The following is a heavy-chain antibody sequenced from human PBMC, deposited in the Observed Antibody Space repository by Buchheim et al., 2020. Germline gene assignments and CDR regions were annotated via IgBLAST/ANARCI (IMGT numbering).Heavy chain of an antibody. J-gene: IGHJ4*02. CDR2: IKQDGSEK. Sequence: EVQLVESGGGLVQPGGSLRLSCAASGFTFSSYWMSWVRQAPGKGLEWVANIKQDGSEKYYVDSVKGRFTISRDNAKNSLYLQMSSLRAVDTAVYYCARSPPPPHIAASGTADYWGQGTL. D-gene: IGHD6-13*01. CDR1: GFTFSSYW. V-gene: IGHV3-7*01. CDR3: ARSPPPPHIAASGTADY.